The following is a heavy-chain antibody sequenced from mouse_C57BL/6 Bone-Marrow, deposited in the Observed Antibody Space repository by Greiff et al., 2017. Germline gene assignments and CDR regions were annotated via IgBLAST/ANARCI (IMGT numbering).Heavy chain of an antibody. CDR2: INPSSGYT. J-gene: IGHJ2*01. CDR1: GYTFTSYT. CDR3: ARWGWYYFDY. Sequence: QVQLQQSGAELARPGASVKMSCKASGYTFTSYTMHWVKQRPGQGLEWIGYINPSSGYTKYNQKFKDKATLTADKSSSAAYMQLSSLTSEDSAIYYYARWGWYYFDYWGQGTTLTVSS. D-gene: IGHD2-3*01. V-gene: IGHV1-4*01.